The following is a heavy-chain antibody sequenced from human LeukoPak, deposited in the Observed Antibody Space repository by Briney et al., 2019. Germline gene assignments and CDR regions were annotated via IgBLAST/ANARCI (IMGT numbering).Heavy chain of an antibody. Sequence: PGGSLRLSCAASGLTFSSYYMSWVRQAPGKGLEWVANIKPDGYEKYYVDSVKGRFTISRDNAENSLDLQMNSLRVEDTAVYYCATAAWGLWHGYFGYWGQGILVTVSS. D-gene: IGHD2-21*02. CDR2: IKPDGYEK. CDR3: ATAAWGLWHGYFGY. V-gene: IGHV3-7*03. J-gene: IGHJ4*02. CDR1: GLTFSSYY.